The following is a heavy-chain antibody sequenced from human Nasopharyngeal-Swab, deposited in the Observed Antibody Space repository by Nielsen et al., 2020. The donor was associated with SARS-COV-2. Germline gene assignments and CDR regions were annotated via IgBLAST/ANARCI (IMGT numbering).Heavy chain of an antibody. J-gene: IGHJ4*02. CDR1: GFTFSSYE. D-gene: IGHD3-10*01. CDR3: ARGSVYQTLVY. CDR2: ISGTSTEI. Sequence: GESLKISCAASGFTFSSYEMNWVRQAPGQGLEWVSSISGTSTEIHYADSVKGRFTISRDNAKNSLYLQMNSLTVEDTAVYYCARGSVYQTLVYWGQGTLVIVSS. V-gene: IGHV3-21*01.